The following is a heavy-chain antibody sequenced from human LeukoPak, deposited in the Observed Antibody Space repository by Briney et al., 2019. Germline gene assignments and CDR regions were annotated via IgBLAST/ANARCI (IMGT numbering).Heavy chain of an antibody. J-gene: IGHJ4*02. CDR3: SAYFDH. CDR2: ITDSGDNT. CDR1: GFTFSTYV. Sequence: GGSLRLSCAASGFTFSTYVMNWVRQAPGKGLEWVSGITDSGDNTYYTDSVKGRFTISRDNSKNTLYLQMNSLRAEDTAVYYCSAYFDHWGQGTLVTVSP. V-gene: IGHV3-23*01.